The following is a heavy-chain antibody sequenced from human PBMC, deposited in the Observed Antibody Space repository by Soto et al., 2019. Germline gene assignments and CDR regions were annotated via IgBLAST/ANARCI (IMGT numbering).Heavy chain of an antibody. CDR2: XSXXXSXI. Sequence: PGGSLRLSCAASGFTFSSYSMNWVRQAPGKGLEWVXSXSXXXSXIXXXDXXXXRFTISRDNAKNSLSLQMNSLRPEDTALYYCVKDKGYNNTWYLDYWGQGTMVTVSS. CDR1: GFTFSSYS. V-gene: IGHV3-21*04. D-gene: IGHD6-13*01. CDR3: VKDKGYNNTWYLDY. J-gene: IGHJ4*02.